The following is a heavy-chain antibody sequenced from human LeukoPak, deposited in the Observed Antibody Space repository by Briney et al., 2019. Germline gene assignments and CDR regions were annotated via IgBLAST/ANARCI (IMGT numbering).Heavy chain of an antibody. Sequence: VTPSETLSLTCTVSGGSISSYYWRWIRQPPGTGLEWIGYIYYSGSTNYNPSLKSRVTISVDTSKNQFSLKLSSVTAADTAVYYCARTRLNWNYPGHYFDYWGQGTLVTVSS. CDR1: GGSISSYY. CDR2: IYYSGST. D-gene: IGHD1-7*01. CDR3: ARTRLNWNYPGHYFDY. J-gene: IGHJ4*02. V-gene: IGHV4-59*01.